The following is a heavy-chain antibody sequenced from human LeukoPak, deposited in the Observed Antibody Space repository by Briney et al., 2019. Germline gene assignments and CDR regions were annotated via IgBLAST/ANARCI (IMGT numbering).Heavy chain of an antibody. Sequence: TSQTLSLTCAVYGGPFSGHYWSWIRQPPGKGLDWLGEINHSESTSYNPSLKSRVTIPVDTSKNQFSLKLTSVTDADTAVYYCARARGEVAIDYWGHGTLVTVSS. CDR3: ARARGEVAIDY. V-gene: IGHV4-34*01. D-gene: IGHD5-12*01. J-gene: IGHJ4*01. CDR2: INHSEST. CDR1: GGPFSGHY.